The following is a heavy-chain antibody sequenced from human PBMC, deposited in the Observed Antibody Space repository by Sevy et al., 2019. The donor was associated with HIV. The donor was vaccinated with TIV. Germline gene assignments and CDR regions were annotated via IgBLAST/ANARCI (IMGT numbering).Heavy chain of an antibody. CDR3: AKAEHRKWERSAFDI. CDR1: GFTFSSYG. V-gene: IGHV3-30*18. Sequence: GGSLRLSCAASGFTFSSYGMHWVRQAPGKGLEWVAVISYDGSNKYYADSVKGRFTISRDNSKNTLYLQMNSLRAEDTAVYYCAKAEHRKWERSAFDIWGQGTMVTVSS. D-gene: IGHD1-26*01. CDR2: ISYDGSNK. J-gene: IGHJ3*02.